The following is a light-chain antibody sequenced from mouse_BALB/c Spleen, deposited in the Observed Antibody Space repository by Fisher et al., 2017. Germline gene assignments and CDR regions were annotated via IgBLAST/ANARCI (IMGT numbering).Light chain of an antibody. CDR2: DTS. J-gene: IGKJ4*01. V-gene: IGKV4-63*01. Sequence: DIVITQTPAIMSASPGQKVTITCSAISSVNYMHWYQQKPGSSPKLWIYDTSKLASGVPGRFSGSGSGNSYSLTISSMEAEDVATYYCFQGSGYPFTFGSGTKLEIK. CDR1: SSVNY. CDR3: FQGSGYPFT.